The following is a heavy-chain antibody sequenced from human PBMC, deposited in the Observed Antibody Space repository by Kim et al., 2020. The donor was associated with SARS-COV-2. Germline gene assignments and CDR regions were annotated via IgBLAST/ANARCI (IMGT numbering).Heavy chain of an antibody. CDR2: IYYTGST. D-gene: IGHD7-27*01. CDR1: GDSISSSTYY. Sequence: SETLSLTCTVSGDSISSSTYYWGWIRQPPGKGLEWIGTIYYTGSTYYNPSLKSRVTISADMSNNQFSLKLSSVTAADTALYHCARLCPNWDKPLDSWR. J-gene: IGHJ5*01. CDR3: ARLCPNWDKPLDS. V-gene: IGHV4-39*01.